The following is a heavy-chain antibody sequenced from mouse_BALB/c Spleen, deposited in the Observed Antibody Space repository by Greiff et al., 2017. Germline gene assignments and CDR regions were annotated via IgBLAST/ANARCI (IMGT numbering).Heavy chain of an antibody. V-gene: IGHV5-6*02. D-gene: IGHD2-1*01. CDR1: GFTFSSYG. CDR3: ARHLDGNSDFDY. CDR2: ISSGGSYT. J-gene: IGHJ2*01. Sequence: DVKLVESGGDLVKPGGSLKLSCAASGFTFSSYGMSWVRQTPDKRLEWVATISSGGSYTYYPDSVKGRFTISRDNAKNTLYLQMSSLKSEDTAMYYCARHLDGNSDFDYWGQGTTLTVSS.